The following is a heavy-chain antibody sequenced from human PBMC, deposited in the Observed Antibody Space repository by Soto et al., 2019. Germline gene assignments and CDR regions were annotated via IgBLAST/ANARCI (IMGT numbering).Heavy chain of an antibody. Sequence: QLVQSGGGVVQPGGSLRLTCAASTFDLSHYAIHWVRQAPGKGLEWVALLSFDGSEKFFIDSVKGRFTISRDSPNKRVYLQKNSLRGDDTAVYFCARDHTMTDSATTRDFVSTRQHEDTHYYGIEVSGQGAMVSVSS. CDR1: TFDLSHYA. CDR2: LSFDGSEK. CDR3: ARDHTMTDSATTRDFVSTRQHEDTHYYGIEV. J-gene: IGHJ6*02. D-gene: IGHD3-22*01. V-gene: IGHV3-30*04.